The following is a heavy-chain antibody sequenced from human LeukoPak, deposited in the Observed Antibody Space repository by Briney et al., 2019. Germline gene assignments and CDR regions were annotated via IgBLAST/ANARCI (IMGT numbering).Heavy chain of an antibody. CDR2: ISSSSSYI. Sequence: GGSLRLSCAASGFTFSSYSMNWVRQAPGKGLEWVSSISSSSSYIYYADSVKGRFTISRDDAKNSLYLQMNSLRAKDTAVYYCARVVTSPPLFVIDYWGQGTLVTVSS. CDR1: GFTFSSYS. V-gene: IGHV3-21*01. D-gene: IGHD2-21*02. J-gene: IGHJ4*02. CDR3: ARVVTSPPLFVIDY.